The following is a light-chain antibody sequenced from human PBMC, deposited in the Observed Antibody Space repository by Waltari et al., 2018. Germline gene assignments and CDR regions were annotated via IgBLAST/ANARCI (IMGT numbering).Light chain of an antibody. J-gene: IGLJ2*01. CDR1: SSDVGAFNY. CDR3: QSYASTDLVV. V-gene: IGLV2-14*01. CDR2: EVS. Sequence: QSALTQPASLSGSPGQSITISCTGTSSDVGAFNYVSWYQQHPGKAPKVIIYEVSNRPSGVSSRFSGSKSGNTASLSISGLKTEDEADYYCQSYASTDLVVFGGGTTLTVL.